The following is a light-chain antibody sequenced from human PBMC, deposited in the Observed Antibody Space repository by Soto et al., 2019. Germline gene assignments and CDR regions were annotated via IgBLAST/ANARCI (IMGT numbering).Light chain of an antibody. V-gene: IGKV4-1*01. CDR3: HQYYTHSPT. CDR2: WAS. CDR1: RSVLFSGDNRNY. J-gene: IGKJ1*01. Sequence: DIVMTQSPDSLAVSLGERATINCKASRSVLFSGDNRNYLDWYQQKPGQPPKLLIYWASTRESGVPDRFSGSGSETDFTLTISSLQAEDVALYFCHQYYTHSPTFGRRTKVEIK.